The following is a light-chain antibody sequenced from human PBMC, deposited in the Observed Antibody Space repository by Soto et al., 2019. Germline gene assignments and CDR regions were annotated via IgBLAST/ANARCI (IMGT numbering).Light chain of an antibody. CDR1: SSDVGGYNY. CDR2: DVS. Sequence: QSVLTQPRSVSGSPGQSVTISCTGTSSDVGGYNYVSWYQQHPGKAPKLMIYDVSKRPSGVPDRVAGSKSGNTASLTMSGLQAEDEADYSCCSYAGSFTYVFGTGTKLTVL. CDR3: CSYAGSFTYV. J-gene: IGLJ1*01. V-gene: IGLV2-11*01.